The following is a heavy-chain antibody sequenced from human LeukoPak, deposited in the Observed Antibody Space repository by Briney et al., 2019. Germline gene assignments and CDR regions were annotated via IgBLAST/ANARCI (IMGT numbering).Heavy chain of an antibody. CDR1: GFSLSTSGVG. J-gene: IGHJ6*02. CDR2: IYWNDDK. V-gene: IGHV2-5*01. Sequence: SGPTLVKPTQTLTLTCTFSGFSLSTSGVGVGWIRQPPGKALEWLALIYWNDDKRYSPSLKSRLTITKDTSKNQVVLTMTNMDPVDTATYYCAHSRRSGYLYYYYYGMDVWGQGTTVTVSS. CDR3: AHSRRSGYLYYYYYGMDV. D-gene: IGHD3-3*01.